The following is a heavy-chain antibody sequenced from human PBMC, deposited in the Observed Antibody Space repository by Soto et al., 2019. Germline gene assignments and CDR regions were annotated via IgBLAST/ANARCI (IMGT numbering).Heavy chain of an antibody. V-gene: IGHV3-33*01. CDR1: EFSFSNYG. CDR2: IWYDGSNE. CDR3: AGQPPPESSGYHLDY. J-gene: IGHJ4*02. Sequence: GGSLRLSCAASEFSFSNYGMHWVRQAPGKGLEWVAVIWYDGSNEYYADSVKGRFTISRDNSKNTLYLQMNSLRVEDTAVYYCAGQPPPESSGYHLDYWGQGTQVTVSS. D-gene: IGHD3-22*01.